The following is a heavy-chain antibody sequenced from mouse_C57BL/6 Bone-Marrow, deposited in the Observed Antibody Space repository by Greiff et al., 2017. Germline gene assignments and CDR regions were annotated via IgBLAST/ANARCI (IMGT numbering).Heavy chain of an antibody. CDR1: GYTFTSYW. V-gene: IGHV1-59*01. Sequence: QVQLQQSGAELVRPGTSVKLSCKASGYTFTSYWMHWVKQRPGQGLEWIGVIDPSDSYTNYNQKFKGKATLTVDTSSSTAYMQLSSLTSEDSAVYYCASAGYSNFYWYFDVWGTGTTVTVSS. CDR2: IDPSDSYT. D-gene: IGHD2-5*01. J-gene: IGHJ1*03. CDR3: ASAGYSNFYWYFDV.